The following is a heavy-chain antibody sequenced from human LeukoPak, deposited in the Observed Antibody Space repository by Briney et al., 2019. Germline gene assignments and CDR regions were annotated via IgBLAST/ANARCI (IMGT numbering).Heavy chain of an antibody. D-gene: IGHD3-22*01. J-gene: IGHJ4*02. V-gene: IGHV3-11*01. Sequence: GGSLRLSCAASGFTFSDFYMSWIRQAPGKGLEWVSYISSGGSTYYADSVKGRFTISRDNSKNTLYLQMNSLRAEDTAVYYCAKDPSRITMIVVVITYFDYWGQGTLVTVSS. CDR3: AKDPSRITMIVVVITYFDY. CDR1: GFTFSDFY. CDR2: ISSGGST.